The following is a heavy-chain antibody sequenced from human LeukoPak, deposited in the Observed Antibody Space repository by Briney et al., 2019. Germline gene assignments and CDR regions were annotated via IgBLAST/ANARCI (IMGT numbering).Heavy chain of an antibody. CDR3: ARYCSSTSCNDY. CDR2: INPNSGGT. D-gene: IGHD2-2*01. Sequence: GASVKVSCKASGYTFTGYYMYWVRQAPGQGLEWMGWINPNSGGTNYAQKFQGRVTMTRDTSISTAYMELSRLRSDDTAVYYCARYCSSTSCNDYWGQGTLVTVSS. CDR1: GYTFTGYY. V-gene: IGHV1-2*02. J-gene: IGHJ4*02.